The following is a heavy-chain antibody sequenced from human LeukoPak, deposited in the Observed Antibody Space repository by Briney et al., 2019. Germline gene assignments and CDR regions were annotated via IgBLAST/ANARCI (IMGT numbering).Heavy chain of an antibody. CDR3: AREKPRGYYGSGSYYFDY. V-gene: IGHV1-69*04. J-gene: IGHJ4*02. CDR1: GGTFSSYA. D-gene: IGHD3-10*01. CDR2: IIPILGIA. Sequence: ASVKVSCKASGGTFSSYAISWVRQAPGQGLEWMGRIIPILGIANYAQKFQGRVTITADKSTSTAYMELSSLRSEDTAVYYCAREKPRGYYGSGSYYFDYWGQGTLVTVSS.